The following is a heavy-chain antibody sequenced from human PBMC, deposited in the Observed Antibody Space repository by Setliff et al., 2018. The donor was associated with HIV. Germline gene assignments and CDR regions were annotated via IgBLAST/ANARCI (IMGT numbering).Heavy chain of an antibody. D-gene: IGHD3-16*02. J-gene: IGHJ4*02. Sequence: SETLSLTCAVYGGSGGSFSGWYWTWIRLIPGKGLEWIGEIGYGGSTNYNSSLKSRVTISVDTSKNQFSLKLSSVTAADTAVYYCAGGPYDYVWGSYLCYWGQGTLVTVSS. CDR1: GGSGGSFSGWY. CDR3: AGGPYDYVWGSYLCY. CDR2: IGYGGST. V-gene: IGHV4-34*01.